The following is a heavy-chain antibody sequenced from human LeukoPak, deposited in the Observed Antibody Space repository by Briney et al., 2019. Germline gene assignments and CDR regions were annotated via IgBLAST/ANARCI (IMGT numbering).Heavy chain of an antibody. CDR2: IYYSGST. CDR3: ARTGYSSGWPFYYFDY. CDR1: GGSFSGYY. J-gene: IGHJ4*02. Sequence: PSETLSLTCGVYGGSFSGYYYSWIRQPPGKGLEWIGYIYYSGSTNYNPSLKSRVTISVDTSKNQFSLKLSSVTAADTAVYYCARTGYSSGWPFYYFDYWGQGTLVTVSS. D-gene: IGHD6-19*01. V-gene: IGHV4-59*08.